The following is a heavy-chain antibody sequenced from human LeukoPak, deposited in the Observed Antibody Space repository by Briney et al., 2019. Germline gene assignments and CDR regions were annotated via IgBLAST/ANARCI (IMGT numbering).Heavy chain of an antibody. CDR1: GGSFSGYY. V-gene: IGHV4-34*01. J-gene: IGHJ6*03. Sequence: PSETLSLTCAVYGGSFSGYYWSWIRQPPGKGLEWIGEINHSGSTNYNPSLKSRVTISVDTSKNQFSLKLSSVTAADTAVYYCARPARMSYYYYYMDVWGKGTTVTVSS. CDR3: ARPARMSYYYYYMDV. D-gene: IGHD6-6*01. CDR2: INHSGST.